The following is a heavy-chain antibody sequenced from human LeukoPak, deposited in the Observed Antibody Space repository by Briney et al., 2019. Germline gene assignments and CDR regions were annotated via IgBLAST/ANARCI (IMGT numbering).Heavy chain of an antibody. CDR2: FDPEDGET. V-gene: IGHV1-24*01. CDR3: ATPKPGNNYYYGMDV. Sequence: ASVKVSCKVSGYTLTELSMHWVRQAPGKGLEWMGGFDPEDGETIYAQKFQGRVTMTEDTSTDTAYMELSSLRSEDTAVYHCATPKPGNNYYYGMDVWGQGTTVTVSS. D-gene: IGHD4-23*01. CDR1: GYTLTELS. J-gene: IGHJ6*02.